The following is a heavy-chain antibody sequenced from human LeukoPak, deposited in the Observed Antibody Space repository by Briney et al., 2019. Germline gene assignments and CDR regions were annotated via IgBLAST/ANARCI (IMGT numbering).Heavy chain of an antibody. Sequence: GGSLRLSCAASGFTFSSYAMHWVRQAPGKGLEYVSAISSDGGSTYYANSVKGRFTISRDNSKNTLYLQMGSLRAEDMAVYYCARGTFGLETDYWGQGTLVTVSS. CDR3: ARGTFGLETDY. CDR2: ISSDGGST. CDR1: GFTFSSYA. J-gene: IGHJ4*02. D-gene: IGHD3-16*01. V-gene: IGHV3-64*01.